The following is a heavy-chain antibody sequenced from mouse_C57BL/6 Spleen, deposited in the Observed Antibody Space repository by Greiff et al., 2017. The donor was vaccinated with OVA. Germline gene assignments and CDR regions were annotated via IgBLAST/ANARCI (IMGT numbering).Heavy chain of an antibody. J-gene: IGHJ3*01. Sequence: QVQLQQPGAELVRPGSSVKLSCKASGYTFTSYWMDWVKQRPGQGLEWIGDIYPADSETHYNQKFKNKATLTVDKSSSTAYMQLSSLTSEDSAVYYYASWDFCGNLFAYWGQGTLVTVSA. CDR2: IYPADSET. CDR1: GYTFTSYW. CDR3: ASWDFCGNLFAY. D-gene: IGHD2-1*01. V-gene: IGHV1-61*01.